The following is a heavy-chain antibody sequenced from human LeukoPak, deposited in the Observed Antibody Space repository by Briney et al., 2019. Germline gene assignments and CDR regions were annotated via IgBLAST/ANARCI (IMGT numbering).Heavy chain of an antibody. CDR3: AKISSSSEPDFDY. V-gene: IGHV3-33*06. Sequence: PGRTLRLSCAASGFTFSRYVMHWVRQAPGKGLEWVAFIWPDGSKTYYADSVRGRFTISKDNSKNTLHLEMNTVRAEVTALYYCAKISSSSEPDFDYWGQGTLVTVS. CDR1: GFTFSRYV. J-gene: IGHJ4*02. D-gene: IGHD1-14*01. CDR2: IWPDGSKT.